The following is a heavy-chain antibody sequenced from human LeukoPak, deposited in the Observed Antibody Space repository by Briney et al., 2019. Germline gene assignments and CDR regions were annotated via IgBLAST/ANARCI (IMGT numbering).Heavy chain of an antibody. V-gene: IGHV3-23*01. J-gene: IGHJ4*02. CDR3: AKGPIAVPGKLDY. Sequence: GGSLRLSCAASGFTFNNYAMSWVRQAPGKGLEWVSAISGSGGSTNYADSVKGRFTISRDNSKNTLYLQMNSLRAEDTAAYYCAKGPIAVPGKLDYWGQGTLVTVSS. CDR2: ISGSGGST. D-gene: IGHD6-19*01. CDR1: GFTFNNYA.